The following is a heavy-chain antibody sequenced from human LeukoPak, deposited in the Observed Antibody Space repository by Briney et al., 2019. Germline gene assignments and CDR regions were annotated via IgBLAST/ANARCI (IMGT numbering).Heavy chain of an antibody. CDR1: GGSISSGGYY. D-gene: IGHD1-1*01. CDR3: ARDRRGWNDLYYFDY. V-gene: IGHV4-30-2*01. Sequence: SSETLSLTCTVSGGSISSGGYYWSWIRQPPGKGLEWIGYIYHSRSTYYNPSLKSRVTISVDRSKNQFSLKLSSVTAADTAVYYCARDRRGWNDLYYFDYWGQGTLVTVSS. J-gene: IGHJ4*02. CDR2: IYHSRST.